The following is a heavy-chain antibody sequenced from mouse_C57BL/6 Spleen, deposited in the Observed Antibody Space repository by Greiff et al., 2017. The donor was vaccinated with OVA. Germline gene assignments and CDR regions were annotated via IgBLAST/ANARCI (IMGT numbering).Heavy chain of an antibody. J-gene: IGHJ4*01. V-gene: IGHV1-26*01. CDR1: GYTFTDYY. D-gene: IGHD1-1*01. CDR3: ASYYGSSLDYYAMDY. CDR2: INPNNGGT. Sequence: EVKLQQSGPELVKPGASVKISCKASGYTFTDYYMNWVKQSHGKSLEWIGDINPNNGGTSYNQKFKGKATLTVDKSSSTAYMELRSLTSEDSAVYYCASYYGSSLDYYAMDYWGQGTSVTVSS.